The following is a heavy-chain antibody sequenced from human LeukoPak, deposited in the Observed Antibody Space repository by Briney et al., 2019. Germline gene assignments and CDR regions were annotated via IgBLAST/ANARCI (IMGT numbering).Heavy chain of an antibody. V-gene: IGHV3-23*01. CDR3: ARSVRGVIADAFNV. D-gene: IGHD3-10*01. J-gene: IGHJ3*01. CDR2: ISANGGKT. CDR1: GFSLTSYA. Sequence: GGSLRLSCAPSGFSLTSYAMTWVRQAPGEGLEWVSDISANGGKTYYSDSVKGRFTISRDISKNTLFLQMNSLKVEDTAVYYCARSVRGVIADAFNVWGQGTMVAVSS.